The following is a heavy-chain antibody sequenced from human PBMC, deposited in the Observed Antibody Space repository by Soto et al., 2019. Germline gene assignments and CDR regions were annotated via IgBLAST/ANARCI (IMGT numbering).Heavy chain of an antibody. Sequence: SETLSLTCSVSGGSISSGSYSWGWIRQPPGKGLEWIGTIYYIGNPYYTPSLKSRLTISVDTSKNQLSLKLSSVTAADTAVYYCVRLNGYCISTNCHGYYGMDVWGQGTTVT. D-gene: IGHD2-2*03. CDR1: GGSISSGSYS. J-gene: IGHJ6*02. CDR2: IYYIGNP. CDR3: VRLNGYCISTNCHGYYGMDV. V-gene: IGHV4-39*01.